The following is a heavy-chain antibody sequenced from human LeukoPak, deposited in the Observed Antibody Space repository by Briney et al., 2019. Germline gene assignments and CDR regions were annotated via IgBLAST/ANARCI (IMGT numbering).Heavy chain of an antibody. CDR1: GFTVSSIY. D-gene: IGHD1-26*01. CDR3: ARGAQEPFFDS. V-gene: IGHV3-53*01. CDR2: IYSGGST. J-gene: IGHJ4*02. Sequence: GGSLTLSCAASGFTVSSIYMSWVRQAPGEGLESVSIIYSGGSTYYSASVKGRFTVSRDNSKNTLFLQLNSLRVEDTALYYCARGAQEPFFDSWGQGTLVTVSS.